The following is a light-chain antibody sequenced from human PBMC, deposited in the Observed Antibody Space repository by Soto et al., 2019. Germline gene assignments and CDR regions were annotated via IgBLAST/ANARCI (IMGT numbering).Light chain of an antibody. CDR1: QGLSSY. CDR2: DAS. V-gene: IGKV3-11*01. J-gene: IGKJ5*01. Sequence: ELVLTQSPATLTLSQGERAPLSCRASQGLSSYLAWYQQKPGQAPRLLIYDASNRATGIPARFRGSGSGTAFTLTISRLEPEDFAIYYCQQRSNWPPITFGQETRLEI. CDR3: QQRSNWPPIT.